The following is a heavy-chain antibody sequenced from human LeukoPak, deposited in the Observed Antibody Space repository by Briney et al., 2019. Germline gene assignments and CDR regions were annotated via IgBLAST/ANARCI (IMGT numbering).Heavy chain of an antibody. Sequence: GESLKISCKGSGYSFTSYWIGWVRQMPGKGLEWMGIIYPGDSDTRYSPSFQGQVTISADKSISTAYLQWSSLKASDTAMYYCARHRYYYDSSGNHNWFDPWGQGTLVTVSS. CDR2: IYPGDSDT. CDR3: ARHRYYYDSSGNHNWFDP. J-gene: IGHJ5*02. CDR1: GYSFTSYW. V-gene: IGHV5-51*01. D-gene: IGHD3-22*01.